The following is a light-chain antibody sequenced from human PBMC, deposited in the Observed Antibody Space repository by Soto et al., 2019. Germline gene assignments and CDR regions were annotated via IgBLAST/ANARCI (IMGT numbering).Light chain of an antibody. Sequence: IQLTQSPSSLSASVGDRVTITLRTSQGISSYLGWYQQKPGKAPNLLIYDASTLLSGVPSRFSGGGSGTDFTLTISSLQPEDFATYYCQQVNVYPSTFGGGTKVDI. J-gene: IGKJ4*01. CDR3: QQVNVYPST. CDR1: QGISSY. CDR2: DAS. V-gene: IGKV1-9*01.